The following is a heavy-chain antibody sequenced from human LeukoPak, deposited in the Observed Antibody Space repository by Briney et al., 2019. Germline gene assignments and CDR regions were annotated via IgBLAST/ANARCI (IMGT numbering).Heavy chain of an antibody. Sequence: SETLSLTCTVSGGSISSYYWSWIRQPPGKGLEWIGYIYYSGSTNYNPSLKSRVTISVDTSKNQFSLELSSVTAADTAVYYCARIACSGGSCSEDYWGQGTLVTVSS. CDR3: ARIACSGGSCSEDY. V-gene: IGHV4-59*01. J-gene: IGHJ4*02. CDR2: IYYSGST. D-gene: IGHD2-15*01. CDR1: GGSISSYY.